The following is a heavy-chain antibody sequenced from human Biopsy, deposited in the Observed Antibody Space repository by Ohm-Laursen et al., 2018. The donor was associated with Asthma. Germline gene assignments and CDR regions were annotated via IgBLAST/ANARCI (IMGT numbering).Heavy chain of an antibody. CDR1: GGSISSSSYY. CDR2: IYYNGRT. J-gene: IGHJ3*02. D-gene: IGHD3-9*01. CDR3: ARTYYDFLTGQVNDAFAM. Sequence: SDTLSLTCTVSGGSISSSSYYWGWIRQPPGKGLEWIGSIYYNGRTYYNPSLKSRVTISVDTSKKQLSLQLSSVTAADTAVYYCARTYYDFLTGQVNDAFAMWGQGTMVTVSS. V-gene: IGHV4-39*01.